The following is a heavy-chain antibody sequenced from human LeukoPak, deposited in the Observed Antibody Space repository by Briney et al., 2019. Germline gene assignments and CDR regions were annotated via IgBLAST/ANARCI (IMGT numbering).Heavy chain of an antibody. CDR2: IKQDGSEK. J-gene: IGHJ4*02. CDR3: ARLLMVRGVGIYYFDY. Sequence: GGSLRLSCAASGFTFSNAWMSWVRQAPGKGLEWVANIKQDGSEKYYVDSVKGRFTISRDNAKNSLYLQMNSLRAEDTAVYYCARLLMVRGVGIYYFDYWGQGTLVTVSS. D-gene: IGHD3-10*01. V-gene: IGHV3-7*01. CDR1: GFTFSNAW.